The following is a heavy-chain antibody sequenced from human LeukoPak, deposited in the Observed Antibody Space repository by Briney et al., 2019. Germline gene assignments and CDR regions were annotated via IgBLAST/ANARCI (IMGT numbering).Heavy chain of an antibody. CDR1: GFTFSNYA. D-gene: IGHD3-3*01. J-gene: IGHJ4*02. CDR3: AKATGGVVITPFDY. CDR2: ISGSGGST. V-gene: IGHV3-23*01. Sequence: GSLRLSCAASGFTFSNYAMSWVRQAPGKGLEWVSTISGSGGSTYYADSVKGRFTISRDTSKNTLYLQMNSLRAEDTAVYYCAKATGGVVITPFDYWGQGTLVTVSS.